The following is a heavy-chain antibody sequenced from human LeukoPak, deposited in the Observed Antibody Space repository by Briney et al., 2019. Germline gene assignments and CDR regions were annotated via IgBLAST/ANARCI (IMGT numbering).Heavy chain of an antibody. V-gene: IGHV5-51*01. CDR1: RYSFTSYW. Sequence: GESLKISCKGSRYSFTSYWIGWVRQMPGKGLEGMGLIYPCDSDTRYSPSFQGLGNISADKSISPPYLQWSSLKASDTAMYYCARQKGWNYGYYYHYFMDVWGKGTTVTVSS. CDR3: ARQKGWNYGYYYHYFMDV. CDR2: IYPCDSDT. D-gene: IGHD1-7*01. J-gene: IGHJ6*03.